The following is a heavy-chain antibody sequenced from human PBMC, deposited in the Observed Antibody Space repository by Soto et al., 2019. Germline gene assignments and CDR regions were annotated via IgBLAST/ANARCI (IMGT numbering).Heavy chain of an antibody. CDR3: AKVNGYCSGGSCYSGVAFDI. CDR2: INPNSGGT. D-gene: IGHD2-15*01. V-gene: IGHV1-2*04. CDR1: GYTFTGYY. J-gene: IGHJ3*02. Sequence: ASVKVSCKASGYTFTGYYIHWVRQAPGQGLEWMGWINPNSGGTNYAQKFQGWVTMTRDTSISTAYMELSRLRSDDTAVYYCAKVNGYCSGGSCYSGVAFDIWGQGTMVTVSS.